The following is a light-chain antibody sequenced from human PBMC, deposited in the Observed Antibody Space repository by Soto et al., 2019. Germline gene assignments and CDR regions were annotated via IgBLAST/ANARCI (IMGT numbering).Light chain of an antibody. CDR1: QSVDNN. Sequence: EIVMTPSPVTLSASPGESATLSCRASQSVDNNVAWYQQKPGQAPRLLIYGASSRATDIPGRFSGSGSGTEFTLTISRLEPEDFAVYYCQQYGSSGTFGQGTKVDIK. J-gene: IGKJ1*01. V-gene: IGKV3-20*01. CDR3: QQYGSSGT. CDR2: GAS.